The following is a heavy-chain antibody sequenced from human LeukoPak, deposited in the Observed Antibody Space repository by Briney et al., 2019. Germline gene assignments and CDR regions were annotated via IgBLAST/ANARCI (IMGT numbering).Heavy chain of an antibody. CDR2: INPNSGGT. V-gene: IGHV1-2*02. CDR3: ARDRPGSPLFDY. D-gene: IGHD3-10*01. Sequence: GASVKVSCKASGYTFTGYYMHWVRQAPGQGLEWMGWINPNSGGTNYAQKFQGRVTMTRDTSTSTVYMELSSLRSEDTAVYYCARDRPGSPLFDYWGQGTLVTVSS. CDR1: GYTFTGYY. J-gene: IGHJ4*02.